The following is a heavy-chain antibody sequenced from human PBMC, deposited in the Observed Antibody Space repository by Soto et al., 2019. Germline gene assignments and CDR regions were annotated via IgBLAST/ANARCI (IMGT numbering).Heavy chain of an antibody. Sequence: LRLSCSASGFVSSNYVMHLVRQAPGNGLEWVAVISYDGNSKHYADSVKGRFTISRDNSKSTLYVQMNSLRAEDTAVYYCARSYCGDDCALDHWGQGTLVTVSS. CDR1: GFVSSNYV. CDR3: ARSYCGDDCALDH. J-gene: IGHJ4*02. D-gene: IGHD2-21*02. CDR2: ISYDGNSK. V-gene: IGHV3-30-3*01.